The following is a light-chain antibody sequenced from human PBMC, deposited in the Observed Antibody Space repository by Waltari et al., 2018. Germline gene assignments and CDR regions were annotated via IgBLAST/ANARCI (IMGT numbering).Light chain of an antibody. Sequence: DMQLTQSPSFLSASVGDRVTITCRASQGITTYLAWYQQKTGKDPKLLIYDASTLQGGVPSRFSGSGSGTEFTLTISSLQPEDFATYYCQQLNNYPFTFGPGTKVHIK. CDR3: QQLNNYPFT. J-gene: IGKJ3*01. CDR1: QGITTY. V-gene: IGKV1-9*01. CDR2: DAS.